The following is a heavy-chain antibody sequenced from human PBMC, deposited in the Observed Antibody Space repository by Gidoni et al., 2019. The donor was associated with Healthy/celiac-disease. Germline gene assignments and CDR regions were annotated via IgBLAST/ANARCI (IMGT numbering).Heavy chain of an antibody. V-gene: IGHV3-15*01. Sequence: EVQLVESGGGLVKPGGSLRLSCAASGFTFSNAWMSWVRQAPGKRLEWVGRIKSKTDGGTTDYAAPVKGRFTISRDDSKNTLYLQMNSLKTEDTAVYYCTTVGGSYYWYFDLWGRGTLVTVSS. CDR1: GFTFSNAW. D-gene: IGHD1-26*01. J-gene: IGHJ2*01. CDR2: IKSKTDGGTT. CDR3: TTVGGSYYWYFDL.